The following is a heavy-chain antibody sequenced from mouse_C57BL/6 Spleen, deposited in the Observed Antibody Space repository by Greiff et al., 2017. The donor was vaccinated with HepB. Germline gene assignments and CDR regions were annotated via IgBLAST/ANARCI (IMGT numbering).Heavy chain of an antibody. CDR2: IDPEDGET. Sequence: EVKLMESGAELVKPGASVKLSCTASGFNIKDYYMHWVKQRTEQGLEWIGRIDPEDGETKYAPKFQGKATITADTSSNTAYLQLSSLTSEDTAVYYCAGNYGIPWFAYWGQGTLVTVSA. J-gene: IGHJ3*01. D-gene: IGHD2-1*01. CDR1: GFNIKDYY. V-gene: IGHV14-2*01. CDR3: AGNYGIPWFAY.